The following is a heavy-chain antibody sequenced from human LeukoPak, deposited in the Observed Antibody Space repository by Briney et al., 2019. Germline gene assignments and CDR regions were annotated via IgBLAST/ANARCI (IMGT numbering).Heavy chain of an antibody. CDR3: ARYYDYVWGSQAYFDY. J-gene: IGHJ4*02. V-gene: IGHV1-3*01. Sequence: EASVKVSCKASGYTFTSYYMHWLRQAPGQRLEWMGWINAGNGNTKYSQKFQGRVTITRDTSASTAYMELSSLRSEDTAVYYCARYYDYVWGSQAYFDYWGQGTLVTVSS. D-gene: IGHD3-16*01. CDR2: INAGNGNT. CDR1: GYTFTSYY.